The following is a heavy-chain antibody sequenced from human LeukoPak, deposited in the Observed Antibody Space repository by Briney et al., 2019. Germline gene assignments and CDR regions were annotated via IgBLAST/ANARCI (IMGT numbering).Heavy chain of an antibody. D-gene: IGHD2-2*01. CDR3: TTDLHSIVVVPAAISSDVDY. CDR2: IKSKTDGGTT. CDR1: GFTFSSYA. Sequence: GGSLRLSCAASGFTFSSYAMNWVRQAPGKGLEWVGRIKSKTDGGTTDYAAPVKGRFTISRDDSKNTLYLQMNSLKTEDTAVYYCTTDLHSIVVVPAAISSDVDYWGQGTLVTVSS. J-gene: IGHJ4*02. V-gene: IGHV3-15*07.